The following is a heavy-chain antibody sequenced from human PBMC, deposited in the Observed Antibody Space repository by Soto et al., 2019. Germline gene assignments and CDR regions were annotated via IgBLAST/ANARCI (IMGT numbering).Heavy chain of an antibody. CDR3: ARLVGSSWYNWFDP. Sequence: SETLSLTCTVSGGSISSSSYYWGWIRQPPGKGLEWIGSIYYSGSTYYNPSLKSRVTISVDTSKNQFSLKLSSVTAADMAVYYCARLVGSSWYNWFDPWGQGTLVTVSS. V-gene: IGHV4-39*01. CDR2: IYYSGST. J-gene: IGHJ5*02. CDR1: GGSISSSSYY. D-gene: IGHD6-13*01.